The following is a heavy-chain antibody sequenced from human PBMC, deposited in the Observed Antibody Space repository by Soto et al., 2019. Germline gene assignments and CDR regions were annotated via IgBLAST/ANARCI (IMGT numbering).Heavy chain of an antibody. CDR3: ARVGYKTGWYKSFDI. Sequence: QVQLVESGGGLVKPGGSLRLSCAASGFTFSDYHMIWIRQAPGKGLEWVSYMSSSGSTTYYADSVKGRFTISRDNAENSLFLQMNSLTAEDTAVYYCARVGYKTGWYKSFDIWGQGTMATVSS. D-gene: IGHD6-19*01. J-gene: IGHJ3*02. V-gene: IGHV3-11*01. CDR2: MSSSGSTT. CDR1: GFTFSDYH.